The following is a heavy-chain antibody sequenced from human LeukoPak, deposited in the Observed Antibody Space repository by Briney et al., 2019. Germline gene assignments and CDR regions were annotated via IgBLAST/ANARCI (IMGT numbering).Heavy chain of an antibody. J-gene: IGHJ4*02. V-gene: IGHV3-30*04. CDR1: GFTFSSYA. D-gene: IGHD4-17*01. Sequence: PGRSLRLSCAASGFTFSSYAMHGVRQAPGKGLEWVAVISYDGSNKYYADSVKGRFTISRDNSKNTLYLQMNSLRADDTAVYYWASIMTTVTTSDYWGQGTLVTVSS. CDR3: ASIMTTVTTSDY. CDR2: ISYDGSNK.